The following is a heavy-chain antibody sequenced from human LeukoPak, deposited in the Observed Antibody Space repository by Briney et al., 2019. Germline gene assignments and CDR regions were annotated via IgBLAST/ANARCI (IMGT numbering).Heavy chain of an antibody. CDR1: GGSFSGYY. V-gene: IGHV4-34*01. CDR3: ARGLGRKYGQLLRRAPNWFDP. J-gene: IGHJ5*02. D-gene: IGHD2-15*01. CDR2: INHSGST. Sequence: SETLSLTCAVYGGSFSGYYWSWIRQPPGKGLERIGEINHSGSTNYNPSLKSRVTISVDTSKNQFSLKLSSVTAADTAVYYCARGLGRKYGQLLRRAPNWFDPWGQGTLVTVSS.